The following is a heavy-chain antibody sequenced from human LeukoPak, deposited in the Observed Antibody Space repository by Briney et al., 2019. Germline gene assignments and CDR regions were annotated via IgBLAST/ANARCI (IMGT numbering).Heavy chain of an antibody. V-gene: IGHV4-34*01. CDR1: GGSFSGYY. Sequence: PSETLSLTCAVYGGSFSGYYWSWIRQPPGKGLEWIGEINHSGSTNYNPSLKSRVTISVDTSKNQFSLKLSSVTAADTAVYYCASMMMVCRRGSYLAYPLATCTAPFDYWGQGTLVTVSS. CDR2: INHSGST. J-gene: IGHJ4*02. D-gene: IGHD2-15*01. CDR3: ASMMMVCRRGSYLAYPLATCTAPFDY.